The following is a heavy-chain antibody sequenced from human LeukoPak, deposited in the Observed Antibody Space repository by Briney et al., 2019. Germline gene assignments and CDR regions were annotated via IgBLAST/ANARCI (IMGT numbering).Heavy chain of an antibody. D-gene: IGHD1-26*01. J-gene: IGHJ4*02. CDR3: ARLTGGGSYWGYFDY. CDR1: GASIPSSYY. CDR2: ISASGNT. V-gene: IGHV4-4*09. Sequence: SETLSLTCTVSGASIPSSYYWSWIRQPPGKGLECIGYISASGNTNYNPSLKSRVTVSVDMSKSQFSLNLSSVTAADTAIYYCARLTGGGSYWGYFDYWGQGNLVTVSS.